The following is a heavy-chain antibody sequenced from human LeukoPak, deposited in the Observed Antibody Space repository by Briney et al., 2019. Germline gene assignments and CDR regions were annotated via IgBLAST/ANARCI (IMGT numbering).Heavy chain of an antibody. D-gene: IGHD5-12*01. J-gene: IGHJ4*02. CDR2: ISSSSSYT. V-gene: IGHV3-21*01. Sequence: GGSLRLSCAASGFTFSSYGMSWVRQAPGKGLEWVPAISSSSSYTYYADSVKGRFTISRDNARNSLYLQMNSLRAEDTAVYYCASQGSGYDSPIDHWGQGTLVTVSS. CDR3: ASQGSGYDSPIDH. CDR1: GFTFSSYG.